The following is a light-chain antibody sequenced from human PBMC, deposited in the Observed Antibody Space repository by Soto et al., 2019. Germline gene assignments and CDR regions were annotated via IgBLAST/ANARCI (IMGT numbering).Light chain of an antibody. CDR2: NDN. J-gene: IGLJ3*02. V-gene: IGLV1-44*01. Sequence: QSVLTQPPSASGTPGQRVTISCSGSNSNIGSNTVNWYQQLPGTAPKLLIYNDNQRPSGVPDRFSGSKSGTSASLAISGLQSEDEANYYCAAWDDSLIAFGVFGGGTQLTVL. CDR1: NSNIGSNT. CDR3: AAWDDSLIAFGV.